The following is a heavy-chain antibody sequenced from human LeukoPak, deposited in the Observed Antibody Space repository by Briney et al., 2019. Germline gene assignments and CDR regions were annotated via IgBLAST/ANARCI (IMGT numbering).Heavy chain of an antibody. CDR3: ARGLRFLEWLFFDY. CDR2: IYYSGST. CDR1: GGSISSYY. V-gene: IGHV4-59*01. J-gene: IGHJ4*02. Sequence: KPSETLSLTCTVSGGSISSYYWSWIRQPPGKGLEWIGYIYYSGSTNYNPSLKSRVTISVDTSKNQFSLELSSVTAADTAVYYCARGLRFLEWLFFDYWGQGTLVTVSS. D-gene: IGHD3-3*01.